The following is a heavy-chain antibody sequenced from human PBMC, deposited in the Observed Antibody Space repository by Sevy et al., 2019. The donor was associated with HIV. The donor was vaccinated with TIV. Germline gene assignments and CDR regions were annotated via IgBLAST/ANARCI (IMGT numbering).Heavy chain of an antibody. V-gene: IGHV1-46*01. Sequence: ASVKVSCKASGDTFTNNYIHWVRQAPGQGLEWMGMVDPSAGNTTYAQKFQGRVTMTRETSTSILYMDLGSLRSEDTAVYYCVRADPDQHFDSWGQGTLVTVSS. CDR2: VDPSAGNT. CDR3: VRADPDQHFDS. CDR1: GDTFTNNY. J-gene: IGHJ4*02.